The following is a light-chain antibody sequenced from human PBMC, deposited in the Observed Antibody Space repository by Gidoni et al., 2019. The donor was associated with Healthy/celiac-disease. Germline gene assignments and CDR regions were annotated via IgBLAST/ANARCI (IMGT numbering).Light chain of an antibody. J-gene: IGKJ1*01. CDR1: QSVLYSSNNKNY. CDR3: QQYYSTPRT. Sequence: SLGERATINCKSSQSVLYSSNNKNYLAWYQQKPGQPPKLLIYWASTRESGVPDRFSGSGSGTDFTLTISSLQAEDVAGYYCQQYYSTPRTFXQXTKVEIK. V-gene: IGKV4-1*01. CDR2: WAS.